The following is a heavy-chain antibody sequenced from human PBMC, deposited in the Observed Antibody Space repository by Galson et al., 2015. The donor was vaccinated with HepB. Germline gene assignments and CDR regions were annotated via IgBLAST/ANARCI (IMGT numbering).Heavy chain of an antibody. V-gene: IGHV1-3*01. CDR2: INAGNGNT. J-gene: IGHJ6*02. CDR1: GYTFTSYA. Sequence: SVKVSCKASGYTFTSYAMHWVRQAPGQRLEWMGWINAGNGNTKYSQKFQGRVTITRDTSASTAYMELSSLRSEDTAVYYCARVVCSSTSCINYYYYGMDVWGQGTTVTVSS. CDR3: ARVVCSSTSCINYYYYGMDV. D-gene: IGHD2-2*01.